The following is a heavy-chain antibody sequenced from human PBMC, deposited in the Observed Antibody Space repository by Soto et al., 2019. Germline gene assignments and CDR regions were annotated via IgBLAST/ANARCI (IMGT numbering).Heavy chain of an antibody. D-gene: IGHD3-3*01. CDR3: AGYPFGMVISSVG. CDR2: ISGSGGST. CDR1: GFTFRSYA. Sequence: PGGSLRLSCAASGFTFRSYAISWVRPSPGKWLEWVSAISGSGGSTYYADSVKGRFTISRDNSKNTLYLQMNSLRAEETAVCYCAGYPFGMVISSVGWVQGSMFTVPS. J-gene: IGHJ4*02. V-gene: IGHV3-23*01.